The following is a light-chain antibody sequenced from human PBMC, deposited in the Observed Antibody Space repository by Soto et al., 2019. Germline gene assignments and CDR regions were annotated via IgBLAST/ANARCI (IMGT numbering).Light chain of an antibody. V-gene: IGLV2-14*01. Sequence: QSALTQPASVSGSPGRSITISCTGTSSDVGGYNYVSWYQQHPGKAPKVIIYEVSNRPSGVSNRFSGSKSGNTASLTISGLQAEDEADYYCSSYTSSSTLLFGGGTKLTVL. J-gene: IGLJ2*01. CDR1: SSDVGGYNY. CDR3: SSYTSSSTLL. CDR2: EVS.